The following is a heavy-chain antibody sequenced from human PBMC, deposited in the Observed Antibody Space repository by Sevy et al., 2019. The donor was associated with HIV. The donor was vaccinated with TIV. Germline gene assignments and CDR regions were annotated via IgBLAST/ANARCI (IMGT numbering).Heavy chain of an antibody. D-gene: IGHD6-13*01. V-gene: IGHV4-61*01. CDR3: VRDRIAAAGGYFDN. CDR2: ISYIGSN. J-gene: IGHJ4*02. CDR1: GCSLSSGSYN. Sequence: SETLSLTCTVSGCSLSSGSYNWSWIRQPPGKGLEWIGYISYIGSNNYNPSLKSRVTISVDTSKNQLSLRLTSVTAADTAVYYCVRDRIAAAGGYFDNWGQRTLVTVSS.